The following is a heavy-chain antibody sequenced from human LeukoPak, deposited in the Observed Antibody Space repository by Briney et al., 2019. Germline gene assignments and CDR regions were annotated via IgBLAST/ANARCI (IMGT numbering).Heavy chain of an antibody. J-gene: IGHJ4*02. Sequence: GGSPRLSCAASGFTFSSYWMQWVRQVPGKGLLWVSRINSDGSSTSYADSVKGRFTISRDNAKNTVYLQMNSLRVEDTAVYYCARSTGGGSSSYWGQGTLVTVSS. V-gene: IGHV3-74*01. CDR2: INSDGSST. CDR3: ARSTGGGSSSY. D-gene: IGHD6-13*01. CDR1: GFTFSSYW.